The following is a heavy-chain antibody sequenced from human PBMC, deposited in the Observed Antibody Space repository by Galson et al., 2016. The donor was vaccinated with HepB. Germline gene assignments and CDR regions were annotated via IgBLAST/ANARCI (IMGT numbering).Heavy chain of an antibody. D-gene: IGHD3-10*01. V-gene: IGHV3-11*06. CDR2: ISSSISYT. CDR3: AGGTMIRGLT. Sequence: SLRLSCAASGFTFSDYYLSWIRQAPGKGLDWISYISSSISYTYYADAVKGRFTISRDNAENSLYLQMNSLRVEDTAVYYCAGGTMIRGLTWGQGTLVTVSS. CDR1: GFTFSDYY. J-gene: IGHJ4*02.